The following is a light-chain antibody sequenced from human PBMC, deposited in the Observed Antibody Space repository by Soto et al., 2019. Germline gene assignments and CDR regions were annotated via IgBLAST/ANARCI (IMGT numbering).Light chain of an antibody. CDR1: SSDVGAYDY. Sequence: QSALTQAASVSGSPGQSITISCTGTSSDVGAYDYVTWYQQHPGKAPKVMIYKVSNRPSGVSNRFSGSKSGNTASLTISGLQAEDEADYCCSSYTTGSLVVFGGGTKLTVL. CDR2: KVS. J-gene: IGLJ2*01. V-gene: IGLV2-14*01. CDR3: SSYTTGSLVV.